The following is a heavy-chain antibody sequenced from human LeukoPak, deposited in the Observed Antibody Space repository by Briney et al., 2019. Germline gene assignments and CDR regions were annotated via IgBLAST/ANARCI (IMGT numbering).Heavy chain of an antibody. CDR1: GFTFSSYG. V-gene: IGHV3-30*18. J-gene: IGHJ4*02. CDR2: ISYDGSNK. Sequence: GGSLRLSCSASGFTFSSYGMHWVRQAPGKGLEWVAVISYDGSNKYYADPVKGRFTISRDNSKNTLYLQMNSLRAEDTAVYYCAKELCGGDCYYFDYWGQGTLVTVSS. D-gene: IGHD2-21*02. CDR3: AKELCGGDCYYFDY.